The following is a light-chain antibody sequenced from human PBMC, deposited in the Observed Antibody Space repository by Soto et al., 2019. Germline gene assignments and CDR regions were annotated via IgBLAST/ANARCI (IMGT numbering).Light chain of an antibody. CDR1: QSISIW. J-gene: IGKJ1*01. CDR3: QQYNSYSVT. Sequence: DIQMPQSTSTLSASVGDRVTITCRASQSISIWLAWYQQKPGKAPKLLIYKAPSLESGVPSTFSGRGSGTEFTLTISTLQPDDLATYDCQQYNSYSVTFGQGTKGDIK. V-gene: IGKV1-5*03. CDR2: KAP.